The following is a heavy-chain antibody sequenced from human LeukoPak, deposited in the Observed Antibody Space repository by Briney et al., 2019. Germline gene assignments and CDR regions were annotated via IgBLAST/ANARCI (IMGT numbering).Heavy chain of an antibody. CDR3: AKGPYSSGWNDAFDI. J-gene: IGHJ3*02. CDR1: GFTVSSNY. Sequence: GGSLRLSCAASGFTVSSNYMSWVRQAPGKGLEWVSAISGSGGSTYYADSVKGRFTISRDNPKNTLYLQMNSLRAEDTAVYYCAKGPYSSGWNDAFDIWGQGTMVSVSS. D-gene: IGHD6-19*01. CDR2: ISGSGGST. V-gene: IGHV3-23*01.